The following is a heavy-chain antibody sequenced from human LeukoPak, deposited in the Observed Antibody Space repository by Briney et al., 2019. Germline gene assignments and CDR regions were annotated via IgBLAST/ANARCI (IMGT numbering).Heavy chain of an antibody. J-gene: IGHJ4*02. D-gene: IGHD3-3*01. CDR3: ARDRTTDFWSGYYTNYFDY. CDR1: GFTFSSYS. Sequence: PGGSLRLSCAASGFTFSSYSMNWVRQAPGKGLEWVSSISSSSSYIYYADSVKGRLTISRDNARNSLYLQMNSLRAEDTAVYYCARDRTTDFWSGYYTNYFDYWGQGTLVTVSS. V-gene: IGHV3-21*01. CDR2: ISSSSSYI.